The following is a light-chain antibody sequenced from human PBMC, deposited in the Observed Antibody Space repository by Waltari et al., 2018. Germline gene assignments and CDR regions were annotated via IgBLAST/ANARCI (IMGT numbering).Light chain of an antibody. CDR3: QQYGSSPLST. CDR1: QRVSSSY. Sequence: EIVLTQSPGTLSLSPGERATLSCRASQRVSSSYLAWYQQKPGQAPRLLIYGASSRATGIPDRFSGSGSGTDFTLTISRLEPEDFAVYYCQQYGSSPLSTFGPGTKVDIK. J-gene: IGKJ3*01. CDR2: GAS. V-gene: IGKV3-20*01.